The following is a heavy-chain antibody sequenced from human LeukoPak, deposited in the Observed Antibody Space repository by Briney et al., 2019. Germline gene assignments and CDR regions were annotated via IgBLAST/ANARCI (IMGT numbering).Heavy chain of an antibody. V-gene: IGHV4-59*02. CDR3: TKGYYEPFDS. CDR2: ISDSGRT. Sequence: SETLSLTCTVSGASVNSYYWDGTRQPPGKGLEWIGCISDSGRTYYNPSLKSRVTISLGTSNNQFSLRLTSVTAADSAMYYCTKGYYEPFDSWGQGTLVTVSS. J-gene: IGHJ4*02. CDR1: GASVNSYY. D-gene: IGHD3-22*01.